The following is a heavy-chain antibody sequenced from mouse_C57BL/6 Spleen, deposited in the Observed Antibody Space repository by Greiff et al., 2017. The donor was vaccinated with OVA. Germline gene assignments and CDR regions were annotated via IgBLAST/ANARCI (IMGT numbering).Heavy chain of an antibody. J-gene: IGHJ4*01. CDR3: ARAPQLYYAMDY. D-gene: IGHD4-1*02. CDR2: ISDGGSYT. V-gene: IGHV5-4*01. Sequence: DVQLQESGGGLVKPGGSLKLSCAASGFTFSSYAMSWVRQTPEKRLEWVATISDGGSYTYYPDNVKDRFTISRDNAKNNLYLQMSHLKSEDTAMYYCARAPQLYYAMDYWGQGTSVTVSS. CDR1: GFTFSSYA.